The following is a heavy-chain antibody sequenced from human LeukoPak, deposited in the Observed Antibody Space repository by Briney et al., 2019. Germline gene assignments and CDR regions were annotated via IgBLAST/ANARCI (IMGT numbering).Heavy chain of an antibody. CDR3: AIEEGAYYGSGTYFDY. V-gene: IGHV3-23*01. Sequence: GGSLGLSCAASGFTFSSYAMNWVRQAPGKGLKWVSAISGSGGSTYYADSVKGRFTISRDSSKNTLYLQMNSLRAEDTAVYYCAIEEGAYYGSGTYFDYWGRGTLVTVSS. J-gene: IGHJ4*02. D-gene: IGHD3-10*01. CDR1: GFTFSSYA. CDR2: ISGSGGST.